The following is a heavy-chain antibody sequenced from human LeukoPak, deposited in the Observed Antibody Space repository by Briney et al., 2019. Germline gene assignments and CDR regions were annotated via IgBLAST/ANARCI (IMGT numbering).Heavy chain of an antibody. CDR3: AVTMGFYGDYEGY. CDR2: MNPNSGNT. D-gene: IGHD4-17*01. CDR1: GYTFTSYD. J-gene: IGHJ4*02. Sequence: ASVKVSCKASGYTFTSYDINWVRQATGQGLEWMGGMNPNSGNTGYAQKFQGRVTMTRNTSISTAYMELSSLRSEDTAVYYCAVTMGFYGDYEGYWGQGTLVTVSA. V-gene: IGHV1-8*01.